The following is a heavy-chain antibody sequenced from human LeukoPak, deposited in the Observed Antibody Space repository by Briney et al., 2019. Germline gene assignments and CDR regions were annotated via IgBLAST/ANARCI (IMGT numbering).Heavy chain of an antibody. D-gene: IGHD4-11*01. CDR1: GYTFTGYY. Sequence: ASVKVSCKASGYTFTGYYIHWVRQAPGQGLEWMGWINPNSGGTNYAQKFQGRVTMTRDTSISTAYMELSKLTSDDTAVYYCARDAIVRDYSNSDYWGQGTLVTVSS. CDR2: INPNSGGT. CDR3: ARDAIVRDYSNSDY. V-gene: IGHV1-2*02. J-gene: IGHJ4*02.